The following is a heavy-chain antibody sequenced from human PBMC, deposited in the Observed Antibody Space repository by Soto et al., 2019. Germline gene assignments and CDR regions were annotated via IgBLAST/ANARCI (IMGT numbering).Heavy chain of an antibody. V-gene: IGHV1-24*01. J-gene: IGHJ4*02. CDR3: ATLRGAVVYDIFNGYYRVLRDY. CDR1: GYTLTELS. Sequence: ASVKVSCKVSGYTLTELSMHWVRQAPGKGLEWMGGFDPEDGETIYAQKFQGRVTMTEDTSTDTAYMELSSLRSEDTAVYYCATLRGAVVYDIFNGYYRVLRDYCGQRTLVPVSA. CDR2: FDPEDGET. D-gene: IGHD3-9*01.